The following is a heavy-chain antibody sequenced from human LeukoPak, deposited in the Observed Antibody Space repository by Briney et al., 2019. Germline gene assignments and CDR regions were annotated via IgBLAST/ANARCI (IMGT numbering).Heavy chain of an antibody. CDR1: GYSFTDYW. D-gene: IGHD4-17*01. CDR3: ARLYDDYAFFQP. Sequence: GESLKISCKGSGYSFTDYWIGWVRQTPGKGLELMGIIYPGDSDTKYSPSFQGRVTISADKSISTAYLQWSSLKASDTAMFYCARLYDDYAFFQPWGQGTLVTISP. CDR2: IYPGDSDT. J-gene: IGHJ1*01. V-gene: IGHV5-51*01.